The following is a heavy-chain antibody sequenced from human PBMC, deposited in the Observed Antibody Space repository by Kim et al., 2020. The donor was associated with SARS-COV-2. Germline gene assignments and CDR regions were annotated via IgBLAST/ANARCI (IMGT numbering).Heavy chain of an antibody. Sequence: PSLKSRVTISVDTSKTQFSLKLSSVTAADTAVYYCATFLKWELLLYGMDVWGQGTTVTVSS. J-gene: IGHJ6*02. V-gene: IGHV4-39*01. CDR3: ATFLKWELLLYGMDV. D-gene: IGHD1-26*01.